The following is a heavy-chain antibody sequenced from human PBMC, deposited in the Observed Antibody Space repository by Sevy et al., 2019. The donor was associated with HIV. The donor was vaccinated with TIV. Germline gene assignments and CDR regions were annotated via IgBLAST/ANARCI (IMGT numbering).Heavy chain of an antibody. Sequence: GGSLRLSCAASGFTFSNYAMSWVCQAPGKGLEWVSSISRSGSSTDYADSVKGRFTISRDNSMNTLYLQMNSLRAEDTAVYYCVKVDVVVPVADYGLDVWGQGTTVTVSS. CDR3: VKVDVVVPVADYGLDV. CDR1: GFTFSNYA. D-gene: IGHD2-2*01. V-gene: IGHV3-23*01. J-gene: IGHJ6*02. CDR2: ISRSGSST.